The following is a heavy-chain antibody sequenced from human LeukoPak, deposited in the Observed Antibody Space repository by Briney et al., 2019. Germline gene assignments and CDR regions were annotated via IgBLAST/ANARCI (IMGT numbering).Heavy chain of an antibody. CDR3: ASTIVVVPAAIPPFDAFDI. J-gene: IGHJ3*02. V-gene: IGHV4-39*01. D-gene: IGHD2-2*02. Sequence: TSETLSLTCTVSGGSISSSSYYWGWIRQPPGKGLEWIGSIYYSGSTYYNPSLKSRVTISVGTSKNQFSLKLSSVTAADTAVYYCASTIVVVPAAIPPFDAFDIWGQGTMVTVSS. CDR2: IYYSGST. CDR1: GGSISSSSYY.